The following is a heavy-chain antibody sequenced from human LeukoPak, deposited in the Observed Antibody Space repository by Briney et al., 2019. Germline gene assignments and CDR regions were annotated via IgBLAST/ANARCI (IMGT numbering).Heavy chain of an antibody. CDR3: ARGVARRGVIRLYYFDY. CDR2: IYHSGST. J-gene: IGHJ4*02. CDR1: GGSISSGGYY. V-gene: IGHV4-30-2*01. Sequence: TSQTLSLTCTVSGGSISSGGYYWSWIRQPPGKGLEWIGYIYHSGSTYYNPSLKSRVTISVDRSKNQFSLKLSPVTAADTAVYYCARGVARRGVIRLYYFDYWGQGTLVTVSS. D-gene: IGHD3-10*01.